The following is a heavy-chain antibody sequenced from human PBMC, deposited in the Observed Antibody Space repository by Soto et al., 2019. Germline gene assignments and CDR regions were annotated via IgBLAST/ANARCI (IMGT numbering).Heavy chain of an antibody. CDR1: GFTFSSYA. CDR2: ISYDGSNK. CDR3: ARATGGHSSSWYRYYYYGMDV. J-gene: IGHJ6*02. Sequence: PGGSLRLSCAASGFTFSSYAMHWVRQAPGKGLEWVAVISYDGSNKYYADSVKGRFTISRDNSKNTLYLQMNSLRAEDTAVYYCARATGGHSSSWYRYYYYGMDVWGQGTTVTVSS. V-gene: IGHV3-30-3*01. D-gene: IGHD6-13*01.